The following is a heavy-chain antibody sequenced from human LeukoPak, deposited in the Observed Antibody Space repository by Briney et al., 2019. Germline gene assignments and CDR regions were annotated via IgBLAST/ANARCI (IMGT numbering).Heavy chain of an antibody. J-gene: IGHJ4*02. Sequence: GGSLRLSCAASGFTFSSYSMNWVRQAPGKGLEWVSYISSGSSTIYYADSVKGRFTISRDNAKNSLYLQMNSLRDEDTAVYYCARAYYDSSGYFDYWGQGTLVTVSS. V-gene: IGHV3-48*02. D-gene: IGHD3-22*01. CDR1: GFTFSSYS. CDR2: ISSGSSTI. CDR3: ARAYYDSSGYFDY.